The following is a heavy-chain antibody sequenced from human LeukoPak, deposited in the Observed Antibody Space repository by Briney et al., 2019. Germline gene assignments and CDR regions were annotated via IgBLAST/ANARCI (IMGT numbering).Heavy chain of an antibody. CDR3: ARGGLGYSYGYLDY. Sequence: TLSLTCTVSGGSISSGGYYWSWIRQHPGKGLEWIGYIYYSGSTYYKPSLKSRVTISVDTSKNQFSLKLSSVTAADTAVYYCARGGLGYSYGYLDYWGQGTLVTVSS. CDR2: IYYSGST. V-gene: IGHV4-31*03. CDR1: GGSISSGGYY. J-gene: IGHJ4*02. D-gene: IGHD5-18*01.